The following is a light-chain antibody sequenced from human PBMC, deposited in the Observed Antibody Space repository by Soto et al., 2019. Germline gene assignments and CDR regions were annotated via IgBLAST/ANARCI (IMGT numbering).Light chain of an antibody. CDR3: QVWDSDSDPSYV. CDR1: NIGAYS. V-gene: IGLV3-21*02. CDR2: DVT. Sequence: SYELTQPPSVPVAPGQTARITCGGNNIGAYSVYWYQQKPGQAPVLVVYDVTNRPSGIPGRFSGSNSGNTATLTISSVEAGDEAAYYCQVWDSDSDPSYVFGGGTKVTVL. J-gene: IGLJ1*01.